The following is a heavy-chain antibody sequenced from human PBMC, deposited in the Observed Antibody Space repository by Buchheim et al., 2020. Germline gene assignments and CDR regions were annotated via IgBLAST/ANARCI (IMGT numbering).Heavy chain of an antibody. D-gene: IGHD3-22*01. Sequence: EVQLLESGGGLVQPGGSLRLSCAASGFTFSSYAMSWVRQAPGKGLEWVSATSGSGGSTYYADSVKGRFTISRDNSQNTLYLQMNSLRAEDTAVYYCAKGGSYYYDSSGYYNRWGQGTL. V-gene: IGHV3-23*01. J-gene: IGHJ4*02. CDR1: GFTFSSYA. CDR2: TSGSGGST. CDR3: AKGGSYYYDSSGYYNR.